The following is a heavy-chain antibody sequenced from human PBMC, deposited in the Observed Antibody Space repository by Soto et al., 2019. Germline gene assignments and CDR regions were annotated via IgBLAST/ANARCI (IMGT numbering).Heavy chain of an antibody. CDR3: ARGTPPTNSGSYDLPLVRMDV. CDR2: IIPIFGTA. CDR1: GGTFSSYA. V-gene: IGHV1-69*01. D-gene: IGHD6-19*01. Sequence: QVQLVQSGAEVKKPGSSVKVSCKASGGTFSSYAISWVRQAPGQGLEWMGGIIPIFGTANYAQKFQGRVTITADESTSTAYMELSSLRSEDTAVYYCARGTPPTNSGSYDLPLVRMDVWGQGTTVTVSS. J-gene: IGHJ6*02.